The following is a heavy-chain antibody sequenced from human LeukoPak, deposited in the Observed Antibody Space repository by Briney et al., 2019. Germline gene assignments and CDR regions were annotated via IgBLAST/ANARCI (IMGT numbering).Heavy chain of an antibody. D-gene: IGHD3-10*01. CDR3: ARAKERYYSRGYFQH. CDR2: IRYDGSNK. V-gene: IGHV3-30*02. J-gene: IGHJ1*01. Sequence: GGSLRLSCAASGFTFSGSGMHWVRQAPGKGLEWVTFIRYDGSNKYYTDSVKGRFTISRDNSKNTLYLQMDSLRAEDTAVYYCARAKERYYSRGYFQHWGQGTLVTVSS. CDR1: GFTFSGSG.